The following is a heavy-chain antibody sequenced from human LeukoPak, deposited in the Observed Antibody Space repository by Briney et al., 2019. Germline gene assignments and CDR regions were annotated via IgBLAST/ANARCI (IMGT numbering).Heavy chain of an antibody. D-gene: IGHD3-10*01. CDR1: GFTLSSYG. CDR2: IRYDGSNK. Sequence: GGSLRLSCAASGFTLSSYGMHWVRQAPGKGLEWVAFIRYDGSNKYYADSVKGRFTISRDNSKNTLYLQMNSLRAEDTAVYYCARENYASGSYGDYWGQGTLVTVSS. V-gene: IGHV3-30*02. CDR3: ARENYASGSYGDY. J-gene: IGHJ4*02.